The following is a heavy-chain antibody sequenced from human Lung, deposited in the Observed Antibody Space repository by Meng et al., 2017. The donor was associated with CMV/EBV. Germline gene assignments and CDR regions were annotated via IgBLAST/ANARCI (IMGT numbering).Heavy chain of an antibody. V-gene: IGHV4-39*01. J-gene: IGHJ5*02. Sequence: SETLSLTCTVSGGSTSSSSYYGAWIRQPRGRGLEWIGSVYYRGGTYYSPSLKSRVTISVDTSKRQFSLRLSSVTATDTAVYYCARHSQGYSCGEGWFDPWGQGTXVTVSS. CDR3: ARHSQGYSCGEGWFDP. D-gene: IGHD5-18*01. CDR2: VYYRGGT. CDR1: GGSTSSSSYY.